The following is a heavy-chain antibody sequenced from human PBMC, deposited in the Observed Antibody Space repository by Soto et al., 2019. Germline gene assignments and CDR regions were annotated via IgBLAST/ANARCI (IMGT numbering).Heavy chain of an antibody. CDR2: INHSGST. J-gene: IGHJ4*02. CDR3: ARGLRYFDWLPYQDY. D-gene: IGHD3-9*01. V-gene: IGHV4-34*01. CDR1: GGSFSVYY. Sequence: SETLSLTCAVYGGSFSVYYWSWIRQPPGKGLEWIGEINHSGSTNYNPSLKSRVTISVDTSKNQFSLKLSSVTAADTAVYYCARGLRYFDWLPYQDYWGQGTLVTVSS.